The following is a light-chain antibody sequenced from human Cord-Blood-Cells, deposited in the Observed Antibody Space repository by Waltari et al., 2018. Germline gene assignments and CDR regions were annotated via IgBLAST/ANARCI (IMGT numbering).Light chain of an antibody. J-gene: IGKJ3*01. CDR3: QLGFT. V-gene: IGKV3-20*01. Sequence: EIVLTQSPGTLSLSPGERATLSCRASQSVSSSYLAWYQQKPGQAPRLLIYGASSRATGIPDRFSCSGSGTDFTLTISRLEPEDFAVYYCQLGFTFGPGTKVDIK. CDR2: GAS. CDR1: QSVSSSY.